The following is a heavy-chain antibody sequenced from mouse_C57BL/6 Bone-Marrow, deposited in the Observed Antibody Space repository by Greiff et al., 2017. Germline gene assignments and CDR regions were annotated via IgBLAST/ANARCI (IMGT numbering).Heavy chain of an antibody. V-gene: IGHV1-59*01. CDR2: IDPSDSYT. CDR1: GYTFTSYW. Sequence: QVQLQHPGAELVRPGPSVKLSCKASGYTFTSYWMHWVKQRPGQGLEWIGVIDPSDSYTNYNQKLKGKATLTVDTSSSTAYMQLSSLTSEDSAVYYCARQERGRLFAYWGQGTLVTVSA. J-gene: IGHJ3*01. D-gene: IGHD4-1*01. CDR3: ARQERGRLFAY.